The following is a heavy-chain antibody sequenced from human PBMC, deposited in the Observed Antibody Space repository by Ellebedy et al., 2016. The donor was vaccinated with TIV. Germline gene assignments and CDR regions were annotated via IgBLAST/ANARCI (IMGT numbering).Heavy chain of an antibody. CDR3: ARRTTSAGSLIDY. J-gene: IGHJ4*02. CDR1: GYSFTSYW. V-gene: IGHV5-51*01. CDR2: IYPGDSDT. Sequence: GESLKISCKGSGYSFTSYWIGWVRQMPGKGLEWMGIIYPGDSDTRYSPSFQGQVTISADKSISTAYLQWSSLKASDTAIFFCARRTTSAGSLIDYWGQGTLVTVSS. D-gene: IGHD6-13*01.